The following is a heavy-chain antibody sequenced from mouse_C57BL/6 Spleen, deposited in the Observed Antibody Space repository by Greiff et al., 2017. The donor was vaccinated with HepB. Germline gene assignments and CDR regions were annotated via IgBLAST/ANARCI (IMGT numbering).Heavy chain of an antibody. D-gene: IGHD1-1*01. CDR2: IDPSDSET. CDR3: ARSDYYSSSLELDY. Sequence: QVQLQQPGAELVRPGSSVKLSCKASGYTFTSYWMHWVKQRPIQGLEWIGNIDPSDSETNYNQKFKDKATLTVDKSSCTAYMQRSSRTSEDSAVYYCARSDYYSSSLELDYWGQGTTLTVSS. V-gene: IGHV1-52*01. J-gene: IGHJ2*01. CDR1: GYTFTSYW.